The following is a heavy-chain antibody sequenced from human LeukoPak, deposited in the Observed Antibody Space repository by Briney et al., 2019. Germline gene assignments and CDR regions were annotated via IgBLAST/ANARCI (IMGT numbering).Heavy chain of an antibody. V-gene: IGHV4-59*01. CDR3: ARWGSITTARFDY. CDR2: IYYSGST. J-gene: IGHJ4*02. CDR1: GGSISSYY. D-gene: IGHD3-16*01. Sequence: SETLSLTCTVSGGSISSYYWSWIRQPPGKGLEWIGYIYYSGSTNYNPSLKSRVTISVDTSKNQFSLELSSVTAADTAVYYCARWGSITTARFDYWGQGTLVTVSS.